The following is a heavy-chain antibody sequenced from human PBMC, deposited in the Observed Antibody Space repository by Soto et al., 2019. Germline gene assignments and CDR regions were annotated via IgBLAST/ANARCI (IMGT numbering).Heavy chain of an antibody. CDR3: ARDGIGGTVFRGYLDY. D-gene: IGHD1-7*01. J-gene: IGHJ4*02. CDR2: IRFDGSNE. V-gene: IGHV3-33*01. CDR1: GGIFHGYG. Sequence: GGSLRLSCAVPGGIFHGYGMHWVRQAPGKGLEWVAIIRFDGSNEEYADSVKGRFTISRDNSKNTLYLQMNTLGAEDTAVYYCARDGIGGTVFRGYLDYWGRGTVITVSS.